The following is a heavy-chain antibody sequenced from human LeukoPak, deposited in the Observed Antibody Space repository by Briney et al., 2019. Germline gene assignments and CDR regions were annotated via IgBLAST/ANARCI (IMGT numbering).Heavy chain of an antibody. J-gene: IGHJ4*02. CDR1: GGSLSISSYY. CDR3: ARGLDCSGGSCFPFDY. D-gene: IGHD2-15*01. CDR2: IYHSGST. Sequence: SETLSLTCIVSGGSLSISSYYWGWIRRPPGKGLEWIGTIYHSGSTYYNPSLKSRVTMSVDTSKKQFSLKLSSVTAADTAVYYCARGLDCSGGSCFPFDYWGQGTLVTVSS. V-gene: IGHV4-39*01.